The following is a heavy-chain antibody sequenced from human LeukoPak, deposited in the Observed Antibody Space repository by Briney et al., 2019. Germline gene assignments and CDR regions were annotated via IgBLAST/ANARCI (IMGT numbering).Heavy chain of an antibody. CDR2: IIPIFGTA. Sequence: GASVKVSCKASGGTFSSYAISWVRQAPGQGLEWMGGIIPIFGTANYAQKFQGRVTITADESTSTAYMELSSLRSEDTAVYYCAGSRDGYNNFDYWGQGTLVTVSS. CDR1: GGTFSSYA. J-gene: IGHJ4*02. D-gene: IGHD5-24*01. V-gene: IGHV1-69*13. CDR3: AGSRDGYNNFDY.